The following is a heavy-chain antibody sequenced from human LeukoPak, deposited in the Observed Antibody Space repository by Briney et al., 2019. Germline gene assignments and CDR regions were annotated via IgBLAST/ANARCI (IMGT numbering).Heavy chain of an antibody. J-gene: IGHJ6*03. Sequence: SETLSLTCTVSGGSISSGSYYWSWIRQPAGKGLQWIGRIYTSGSTNYNPSLKSRVTISVDTSKNQFSLKLSSVTAADTAVYYCARDRHGVITYYMDVWGKGTTVTVSS. CDR1: GGSISSGSYY. CDR3: ARDRHGVITYYMDV. D-gene: IGHD3-22*01. V-gene: IGHV4-61*02. CDR2: IYTSGST.